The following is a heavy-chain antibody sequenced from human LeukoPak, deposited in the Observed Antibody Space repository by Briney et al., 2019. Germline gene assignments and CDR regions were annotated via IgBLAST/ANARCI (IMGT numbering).Heavy chain of an antibody. CDR1: GGSISSTSYY. CDR2: IYYAGST. D-gene: IGHD1-26*01. CDR3: ARTSGSYPNYAFDI. Sequence: PSETLSLTCTVSGGSISSTSYYWGWIRQPPGKGLEWIGNIYYAGSTYYNPSLKSRVTISVDTSKNQFSLKLSSVTAADTAVYYCARTSGSYPNYAFDIWGQGTVVTVSS. V-gene: IGHV4-39*07. J-gene: IGHJ3*02.